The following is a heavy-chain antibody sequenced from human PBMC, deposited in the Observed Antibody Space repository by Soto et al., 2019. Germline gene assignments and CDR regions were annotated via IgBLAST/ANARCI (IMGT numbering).Heavy chain of an antibody. J-gene: IGHJ6*02. Sequence: GGSLRLSCAASGFSFSSYAMHWVRQAPGKGLEWVAVISYDGSNKYYADSVKGRFTISRDNSKNTLYLQMNSLRAEDTAVYYCASSSRFFHYGMDVWGPGTTVTVPS. CDR2: ISYDGSNK. CDR1: GFSFSSYA. D-gene: IGHD6-13*01. CDR3: ASSSRFFHYGMDV. V-gene: IGHV3-30-3*01.